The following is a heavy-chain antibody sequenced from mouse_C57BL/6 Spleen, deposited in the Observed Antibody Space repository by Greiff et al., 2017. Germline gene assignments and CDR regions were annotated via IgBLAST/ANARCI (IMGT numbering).Heavy chain of an antibody. J-gene: IGHJ2*01. CDR3: ASGYYYGSSLFDY. CDR2: INPDSSTI. V-gene: IGHV4-1*01. Sequence: SASAVDFSSYWMSWVRRAPGKGLEWIGEINPDSSTINYAPSLKDKFIISRDNAKNTLYLQMSKVRSEDTALYYCASGYYYGSSLFDYWGQGTTLTVPS. D-gene: IGHD1-1*01. CDR1: AVDFSSYW.